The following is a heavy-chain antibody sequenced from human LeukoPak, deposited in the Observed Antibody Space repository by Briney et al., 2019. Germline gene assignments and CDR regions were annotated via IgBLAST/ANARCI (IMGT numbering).Heavy chain of an antibody. CDR1: GYTFTGYY. V-gene: IGHV1-2*02. J-gene: IGHJ5*02. CDR3: ARDKGYCTNGVCLGSNWFDP. Sequence: ASVKVSCMASGYTFTGYYMHWVRQAPGQGLEWMGWINPNSGGTNYAQKFQGRVTITRDTSISTAYMELSRLRSDDTAVYYCARDKGYCTNGVCLGSNWFDPWGQGTLVTVSS. CDR2: INPNSGGT. D-gene: IGHD2-8*01.